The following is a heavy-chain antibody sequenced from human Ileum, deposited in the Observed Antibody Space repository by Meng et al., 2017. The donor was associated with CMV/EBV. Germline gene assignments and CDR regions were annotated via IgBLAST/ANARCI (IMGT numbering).Heavy chain of an antibody. D-gene: IGHD3-10*01. J-gene: IGHJ4*02. CDR3: ASFYGSGAS. Sequence: GESLKISCAASGFTFSSYAMHWVRQAPGKGLEWVAVISYDGSNKYYADSVKGRFTISRDKSKNTLYLQMNSLRAEDTAVYYCASFYGSGASWDQGTLVTVSS. V-gene: IGHV3-30-3*01. CDR2: ISYDGSNK. CDR1: GFTFSSYA.